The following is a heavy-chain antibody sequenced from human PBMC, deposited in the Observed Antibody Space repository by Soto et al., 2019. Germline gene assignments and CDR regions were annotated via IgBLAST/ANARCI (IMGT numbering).Heavy chain of an antibody. D-gene: IGHD6-19*01. CDR2: ISAYSGNT. CDR3: ARDLGPLWLVYHDAFDR. J-gene: IGHJ3*01. V-gene: IGHV1-18*01. CDR1: GYTFTSYG. Sequence: ASVKVSCKASGYTFTSYGINWVRQAPGQGLEWLGWISAYSGNTNSAQKSQGRVTMTTDTSTSTAYMELRSLRADDTAVYYCARDLGPLWLVYHDAFDRLGQGTMVTVSS.